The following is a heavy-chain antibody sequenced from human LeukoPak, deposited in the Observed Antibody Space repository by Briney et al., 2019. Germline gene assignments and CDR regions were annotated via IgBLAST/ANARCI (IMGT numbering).Heavy chain of an antibody. CDR3: AKDPPAMVPRWFDP. V-gene: IGHV3-30*02. D-gene: IGHD5-18*01. CDR2: IRYDGSNK. J-gene: IGHJ5*02. Sequence: GGSLRLSCAASGFTFSSYGMHWVRQAPGKGLEWVAFIRYDGSNKYYADSVKGRFTISRDNSKNTLYLQMNSLRAEDTAVYYCAKDPPAMVPRWFDPWGQGTLVTVSS. CDR1: GFTFSSYG.